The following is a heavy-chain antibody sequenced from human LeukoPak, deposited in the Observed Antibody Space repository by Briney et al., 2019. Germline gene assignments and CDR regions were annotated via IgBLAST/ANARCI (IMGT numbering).Heavy chain of an antibody. J-gene: IGHJ4*02. CDR2: IGYEGVHK. V-gene: IGHV3-30*02. CDR3: AKAFIAAAGLFDY. Sequence: GGSLRLSCAASGFTFNNFGMHWVRQAPGKGLEWVSFIGYEGVHKYYADSVKGRFTISKDNSKATLYLQMSSLRAEDTAVYYCAKAFIAAAGLFDYWGQGTLVTVSS. CDR1: GFTFNNFG. D-gene: IGHD6-13*01.